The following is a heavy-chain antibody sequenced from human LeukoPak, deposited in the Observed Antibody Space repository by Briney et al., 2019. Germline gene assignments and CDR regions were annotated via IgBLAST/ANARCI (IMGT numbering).Heavy chain of an antibody. Sequence: GGSLRLSCAASGFTFDDYAMHWVRQAPGKGLEWVSGISWNSGSIGYADSVKGRFTISRDNAKNSLYLQMNSLRAEDTALYYCAKGIIAVAGTAGGMDVWGQGTTVTVSS. CDR2: ISWNSGSI. D-gene: IGHD6-19*01. CDR3: AKGIIAVAGTAGGMDV. CDR1: GFTFDDYA. J-gene: IGHJ6*02. V-gene: IGHV3-9*01.